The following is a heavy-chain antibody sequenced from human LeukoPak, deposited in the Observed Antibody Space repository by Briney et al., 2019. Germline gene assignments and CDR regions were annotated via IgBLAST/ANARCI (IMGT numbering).Heavy chain of an antibody. J-gene: IGHJ4*02. V-gene: IGHV3-7*01. CDR2: IKQDGSEK. D-gene: IGHD2-15*01. CDR3: AREWRGSCYF. CDR1: GFTFSYYW. Sequence: GGSLRLSCAASGFTFSYYWMSWVRQAPGKGLEWVANIKQDGSEKHYVDSVKGRFTISRDNAKDSLYLQMNSLRAEDTAVYYCAREWRGSCYFRGQGTLVTVSS.